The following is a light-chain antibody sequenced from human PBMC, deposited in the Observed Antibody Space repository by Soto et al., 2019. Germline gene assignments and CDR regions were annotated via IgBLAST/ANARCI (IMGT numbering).Light chain of an antibody. Sequence: QSGLTQPPSASGTPGQRVTISCSGDTSNIGSQTVNWYQQFPGTAPRLLVYSDDQWPSGVPDRFSGSKSGTSASLAINGLQSEDEATYYCAAWDGNLKGWLLGGGTKLTVL. CDR2: SDD. V-gene: IGLV1-44*01. CDR1: TSNIGSQT. CDR3: AAWDGNLKGWL. J-gene: IGLJ3*02.